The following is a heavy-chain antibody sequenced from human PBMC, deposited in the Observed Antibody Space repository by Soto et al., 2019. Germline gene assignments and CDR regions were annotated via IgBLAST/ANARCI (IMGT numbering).Heavy chain of an antibody. V-gene: IGHV3-30-3*01. CDR1: GFTFSSYA. Sequence: GGSLRLSCAASGFTFSSYAMHWVRQAPGKGLEWVAVISYDGSNKYYADSVKGRFTISRDNSKNTLYLQMNSLRAEDTAVYYCARDLDSSGYSPWFDPWGQGTLVTVSS. J-gene: IGHJ5*02. D-gene: IGHD3-22*01. CDR3: ARDLDSSGYSPWFDP. CDR2: ISYDGSNK.